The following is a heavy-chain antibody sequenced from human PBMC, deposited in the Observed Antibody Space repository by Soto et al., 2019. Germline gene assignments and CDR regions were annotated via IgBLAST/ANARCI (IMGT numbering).Heavy chain of an antibody. CDR3: ARLGHVYYYDSSGYREYFQH. CDR2: IYYSGST. Sequence: SETLSLTCAVSGGSISIYYWGWIWQPPGKGLEWIGYIYYSGSTTYNPSLRSRVTISVDTSKNQFSLKLSSVTAADTAVYYCARLGHVYYYDSSGYREYFQHWGQGTLVTVS. CDR1: GGSISIYY. V-gene: IGHV4-59*01. J-gene: IGHJ1*01. D-gene: IGHD3-22*01.